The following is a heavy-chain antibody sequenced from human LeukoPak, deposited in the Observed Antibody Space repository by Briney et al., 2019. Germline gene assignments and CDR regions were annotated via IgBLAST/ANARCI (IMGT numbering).Heavy chain of an antibody. Sequence: GSLRLSCAASGFTFSSYAMSWVRQPPGKGLEWIGEINHSGSTNYNPSLKSRVTISVDTSKNQFSLKLSSVTAADTAVYYCARGRGYSYGPPYYYYYYYMDVWGKGTTVTVSS. V-gene: IGHV4-34*01. D-gene: IGHD5-18*01. CDR2: INHSGST. CDR1: GFTFSSYA. J-gene: IGHJ6*03. CDR3: ARGRGYSYGPPYYYYYYYMDV.